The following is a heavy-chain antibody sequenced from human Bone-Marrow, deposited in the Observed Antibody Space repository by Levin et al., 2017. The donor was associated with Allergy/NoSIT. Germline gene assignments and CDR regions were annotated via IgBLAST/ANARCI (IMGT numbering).Heavy chain of an antibody. D-gene: IGHD2-15*01. Sequence: GASVKVSCKASGYTFTNYYMYWVRQAPGQGLEWMGGMDPSGGSTSYAQKFQGRVTMTRDTSTSTVYMELSSLRSEDTAVYYWARVGGYCSGGSCYSSYSFEYWGQGSLVTVSS. J-gene: IGHJ4*02. CDR1: GYTFTNYY. CDR2: MDPSGGST. V-gene: IGHV1-46*01. CDR3: ARVGGYCSGGSCYSSYSFEY.